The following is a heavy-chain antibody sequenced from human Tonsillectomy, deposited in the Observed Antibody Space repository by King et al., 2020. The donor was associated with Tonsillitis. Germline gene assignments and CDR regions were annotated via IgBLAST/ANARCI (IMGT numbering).Heavy chain of an antibody. V-gene: IGHV4-61*02. Sequence: QLQESGPGLVKPSQTLSLTCTVSGGSISYGSYFWSWIRQPAGKGLEWLGRIYSSGSTKYNASLKSRVTISVDTSKNQFSLKLNSVTAADTAVYYCARDYGDYEVHWFDPWGQGTLVIVSS. CDR3: ARDYGDYEVHWFDP. CDR2: IYSSGST. J-gene: IGHJ5*02. D-gene: IGHD4-17*01. CDR1: GGSISYGSYF.